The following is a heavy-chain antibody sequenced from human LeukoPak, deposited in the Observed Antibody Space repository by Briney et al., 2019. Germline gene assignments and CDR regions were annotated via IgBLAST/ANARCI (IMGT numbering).Heavy chain of an antibody. Sequence: PTGGSLRLSCAASGFTFSSYAMSWVRQAPGKGLEGVSAISGSGGSTYYADSVKGRFTISRDNSKNTLYLQMNSLRAEDTAVYYCAKSYDSSGYYQGYFDYWGQGTLVTVSS. V-gene: IGHV3-23*01. CDR1: GFTFSSYA. D-gene: IGHD3-22*01. J-gene: IGHJ4*02. CDR2: ISGSGGST. CDR3: AKSYDSSGYYQGYFDY.